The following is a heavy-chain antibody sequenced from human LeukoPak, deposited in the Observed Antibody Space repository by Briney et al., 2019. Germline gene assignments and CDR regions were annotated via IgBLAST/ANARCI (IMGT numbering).Heavy chain of an antibody. CDR1: GYTFSSYA. CDR2: ISVYSGNT. J-gene: IGHJ5*02. D-gene: IGHD1-7*01. V-gene: IGHV1-18*01. Sequence: ASVKVSCKASGYTFSSYAISWVRQAPGQGLEWMGWISVYSGNTQYAQKFQGRVTMTTDTSTSTAYVELRSLRFDDTAFYFCAGMLGGTTNWFDPWGQGTLVTVSS. CDR3: AGMLGGTTNWFDP.